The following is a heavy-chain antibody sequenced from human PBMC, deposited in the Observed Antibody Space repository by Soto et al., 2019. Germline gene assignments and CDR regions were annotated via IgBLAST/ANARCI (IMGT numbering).Heavy chain of an antibody. CDR3: ASKTNSLSTIFGVVIIQGPGDYGMDV. D-gene: IGHD3-3*01. CDR1: GYTFTSYA. Sequence: GASVKVSCKASGYTFTSYAMHWVRQAPGQRLEWMGWINAGNGNTKYSQKFQGRVTITRDTSASTAYMELSSLRSEDTAVYYCASKTNSLSTIFGVVIIQGPGDYGMDVWGQGTTVTVSS. V-gene: IGHV1-3*01. CDR2: INAGNGNT. J-gene: IGHJ6*02.